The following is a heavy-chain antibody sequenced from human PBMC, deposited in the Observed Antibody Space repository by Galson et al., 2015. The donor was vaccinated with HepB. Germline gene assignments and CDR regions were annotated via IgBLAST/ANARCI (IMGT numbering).Heavy chain of an antibody. D-gene: IGHD5-12*01. CDR1: GLTLSASA. CDR2: FGSNANNYAT. J-gene: IGHJ4*02. CDR3: PRLGNLSGYSGD. V-gene: IGHV3-73*01. Sequence: FAASGLTLSASALHCPRRTFGKGLQWVGRFGSNANNYATAYAPSVKGRFTISRDDSKNTAFLQMNTRNTEDTPVYYWPRLGNLSGYSGDWGQGTLVTVSS.